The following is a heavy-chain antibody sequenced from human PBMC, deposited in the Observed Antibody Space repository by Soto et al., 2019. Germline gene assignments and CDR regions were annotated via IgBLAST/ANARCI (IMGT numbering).Heavy chain of an antibody. J-gene: IGHJ4*02. CDR3: ARWGPASIAAPPGVYFDY. D-gene: IGHD6-6*01. CDR1: GYTLTSYY. V-gene: IGHV1-46*01. CDR2: INPSGGST. Sequence: ASLKVSCKASGYTLTSYYMHWVRQAPGQGLEWMGIINPSGGSTSYAQKFQGRVTMTRDTSTSTVYMELSSLRSEDTAVYYCARWGPASIAAPPGVYFDYWGQGTLVTVSS.